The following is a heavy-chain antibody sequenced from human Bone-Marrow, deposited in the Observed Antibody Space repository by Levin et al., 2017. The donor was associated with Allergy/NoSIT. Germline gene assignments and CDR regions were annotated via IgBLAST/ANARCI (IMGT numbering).Heavy chain of an antibody. CDR1: GGSISSGGYY. J-gene: IGHJ6*02. CDR2: IYYSGST. Sequence: SETLSLTCTVSGGSISSGGYYWSWIRQHPGKGLEWIGYIYYSGSTYYNPSLKSRVTISVDTSKNQFSLKLSSVTAADTAVYYCARDNWNSRPDDYGMDVWGQGTTVTVSS. D-gene: IGHD1-7*01. CDR3: ARDNWNSRPDDYGMDV. V-gene: IGHV4-31*03.